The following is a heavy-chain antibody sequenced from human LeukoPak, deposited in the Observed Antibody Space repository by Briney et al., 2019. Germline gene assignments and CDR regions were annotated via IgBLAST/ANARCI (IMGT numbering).Heavy chain of an antibody. Sequence: SETLSLTCSVSGGSISSYYWSWIRQPPGKGREWIGYIYYSGSTNYNPSLKSRVTISVDTSKNQFSLMLSAVTAADTAVYYCARVDYYDFWSGYYYGMDVWGQGTTVTVSS. CDR3: ARVDYYDFWSGYYYGMDV. CDR1: GGSISSYY. CDR2: IYYSGST. D-gene: IGHD3-3*01. J-gene: IGHJ6*02. V-gene: IGHV4-59*01.